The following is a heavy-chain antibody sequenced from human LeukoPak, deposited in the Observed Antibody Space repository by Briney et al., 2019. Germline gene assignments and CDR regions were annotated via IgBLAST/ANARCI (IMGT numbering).Heavy chain of an antibody. J-gene: IGHJ4*02. Sequence: GGSLRRSCAASGFTFSSYSGHWVRQAPGKGLEWVAFIRHDGSKRDYADSVKGRFTISRDNSKNTLYLQMNSLRAEDTAVYYCARDLLGWELHYFDYWGQGTLVTVSS. D-gene: IGHD1-26*01. V-gene: IGHV3-30*02. CDR1: GFTFSSYS. CDR3: ARDLLGWELHYFDY. CDR2: IRHDGSKR.